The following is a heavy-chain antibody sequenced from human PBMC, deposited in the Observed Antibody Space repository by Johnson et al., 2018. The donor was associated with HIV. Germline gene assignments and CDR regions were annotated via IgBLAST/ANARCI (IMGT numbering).Heavy chain of an antibody. CDR2: INSDGSSI. J-gene: IGHJ3*02. V-gene: IGHV3-74*01. CDR3: AKGNSAVAEGDAFDI. CDR1: GFTFSSYW. Sequence: VQLVESGGGLVQPGGSLRLSCAASGFTFSSYWMHWVRQAPGKGLVWVSRINSDGSSITYADSVKGRFTISRDNAKNTLYLQMNSMRAEDTALYYCAKGNSAVAEGDAFDIWGQGTMVTVCS. D-gene: IGHD6-19*01.